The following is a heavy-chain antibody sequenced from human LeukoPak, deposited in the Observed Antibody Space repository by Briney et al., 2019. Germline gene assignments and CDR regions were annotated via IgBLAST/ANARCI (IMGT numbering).Heavy chain of an antibody. CDR1: GYTFTSYY. J-gene: IGHJ4*02. D-gene: IGHD6-13*01. CDR2: INPSGGST. CDR3: ASSVNSREGDY. Sequence: ASVKVSCKASGYTFTSYYMHWVRQAPGQGLEWMGIINPSGGSTSYAQKFQGRVTMTTDTSTSTAYMELRSLRSDDTAVYYCASSVNSREGDYWGQGTLVTVSS. V-gene: IGHV1-46*01.